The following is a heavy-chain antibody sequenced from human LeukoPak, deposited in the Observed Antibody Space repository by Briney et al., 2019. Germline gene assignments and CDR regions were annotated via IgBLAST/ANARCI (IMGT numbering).Heavy chain of an antibody. V-gene: IGHV3-13*01. J-gene: IGHJ6*03. CDR3: ARGPPRGKYYYMDV. D-gene: IGHD1-1*01. CDR2: IGTASDT. Sequence: GGSLRLCCAASGFTFSSFDMHWVRHPTGQGLEWVSTIGTASDTYCPGSEEGRFTLSRDNAKNPLYLQMNSLTAGDTAVYYCARGPPRGKYYYMDVWGKGTTVTVSS. CDR1: GFTFSSFD.